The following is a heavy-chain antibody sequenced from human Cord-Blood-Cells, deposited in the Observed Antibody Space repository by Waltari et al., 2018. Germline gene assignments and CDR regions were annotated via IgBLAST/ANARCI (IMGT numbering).Heavy chain of an antibody. Sequence: QVQLVQSGAEVKKPGASVKVSCKASGYTFTGYYMHWVRQAPGQGLEWRGWSTPNRGGTNYAQKFQGRVTMARDTSISTAYMELSRLRSDDTAVYYCAAERYGAFYIWGQGTMVTVSS. CDR1: GYTFTGYY. CDR2: STPNRGGT. J-gene: IGHJ3*02. D-gene: IGHD2-15*01. V-gene: IGHV1-2*02. CDR3: AAERYGAFYI.